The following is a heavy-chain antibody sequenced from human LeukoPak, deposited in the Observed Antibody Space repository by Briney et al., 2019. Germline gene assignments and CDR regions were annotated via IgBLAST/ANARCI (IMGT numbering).Heavy chain of an antibody. CDR3: ARFRFAVTLDY. V-gene: IGHV4-34*01. J-gene: IGHJ4*02. D-gene: IGHD4-11*01. CDR1: GGPFSGYY. Sequence: SETLSLTCAVYGGPFSGYYWSWIRQPPGKGLEWIGEINHSGSTNYNPSLKSRVTISVDTSKNQFSLKLSSVTAADTAVYYCARFRFAVTLDYWGQGTLVTVSS. CDR2: INHSGST.